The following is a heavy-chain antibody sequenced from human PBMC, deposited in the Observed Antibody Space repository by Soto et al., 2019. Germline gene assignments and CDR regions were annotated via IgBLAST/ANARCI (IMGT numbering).Heavy chain of an antibody. D-gene: IGHD6-13*01. CDR2: INHRGSA. V-gene: IGHV4-4*02. Sequence: SETQYLTCAVSGSSVSSPYWWSSARQPPGKGPEWIGEINHRGSANYNPSLKSRVTMSLDISKSQFSLRLTSVTAADTAVYFCARYNAASGTYYFDYWGRGALVT. J-gene: IGHJ4*02. CDR3: ARYNAASGTYYFDY. CDR1: GSSVSSPYW.